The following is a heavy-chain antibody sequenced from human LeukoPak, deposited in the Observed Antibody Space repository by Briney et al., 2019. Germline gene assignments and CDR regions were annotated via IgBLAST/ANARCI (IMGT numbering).Heavy chain of an antibody. CDR3: ARGASSWYSTSPNFDY. Sequence: PGGSLRLSCAASGFTFSSYDMHWVRQATGKGLEWVSAIGTAGGTYYPGSVKGRFTISRENAKNSLYLQMNSLRAEDTAVYYCARGASSWYSTSPNFDYWGQGALVTVSS. J-gene: IGHJ4*02. V-gene: IGHV3-13*01. CDR1: GFTFSSYD. D-gene: IGHD6-13*01. CDR2: IGTAGGT.